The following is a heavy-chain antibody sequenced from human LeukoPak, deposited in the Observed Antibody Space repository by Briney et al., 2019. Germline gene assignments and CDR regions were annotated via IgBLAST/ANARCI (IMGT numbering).Heavy chain of an antibody. J-gene: IGHJ3*02. Sequence: PGGSLRLSCAASGFTYSDYYMSWIRQAPGKGLEWVSYISSSGSTIYYADSVKGRFTISRDNAKNSLYLQMNSLRAEDTAVYYCARFSGSTPGDAFDIWGQGTMVTVSS. CDR3: ARFSGSTPGDAFDI. V-gene: IGHV3-11*01. CDR2: ISSSGSTI. CDR1: GFTYSDYY. D-gene: IGHD1-26*01.